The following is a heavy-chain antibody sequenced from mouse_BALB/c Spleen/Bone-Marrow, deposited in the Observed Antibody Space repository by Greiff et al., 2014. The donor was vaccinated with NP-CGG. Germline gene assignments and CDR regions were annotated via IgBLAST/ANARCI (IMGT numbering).Heavy chain of an antibody. CDR1: GFNIKDTY. J-gene: IGHJ1*01. D-gene: IGHD1-3*01. V-gene: IGHV14-3*02. Sequence: EVKLVESGAELVKPGASVKLSCSASGFNIKDTYMHWVKQRPEQGLEWIGRIDPANGNTKYDPKFQDKATITADTSSNTVDLQLSSLTFEDTAVYYCARQEFAIYWYFDVWGAGTTVTVPS. CDR3: ARQEFAIYWYFDV. CDR2: IDPANGNT.